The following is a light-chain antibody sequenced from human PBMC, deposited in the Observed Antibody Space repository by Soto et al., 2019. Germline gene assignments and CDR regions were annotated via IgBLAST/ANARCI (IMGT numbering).Light chain of an antibody. CDR1: QTMTRAY. Sequence: EIVLMQSPGTLSLSPGERATLSCRASQTMTRAYVAWYQQKPGQAPRLLIYAASYRATGIPARFSGSGSGTAFTLTTSSLEPEDFAVYYCQQRSNWPAITFGQGTRLEI. V-gene: IGKV3-11*01. CDR2: AAS. CDR3: QQRSNWPAIT. J-gene: IGKJ5*01.